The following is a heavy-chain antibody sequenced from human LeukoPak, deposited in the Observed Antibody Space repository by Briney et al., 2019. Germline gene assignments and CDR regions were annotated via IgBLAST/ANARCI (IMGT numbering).Heavy chain of an antibody. Sequence: GGSLRLSCAASGFTFSSYVLHWVRQAPGKGLEWVAVISYDGTYKYHIDSVKARFTISRDNSKNTIYLQMNNLKAEDTAVYYCARDSRQYYDVWSGSRPRIRYYGMDVWGQGTTVTVSS. CDR1: GFTFSSYV. CDR2: ISYDGTYK. CDR3: ARDSRQYYDVWSGSRPRIRYYGMDV. V-gene: IGHV3-30*04. D-gene: IGHD3-3*01. J-gene: IGHJ6*02.